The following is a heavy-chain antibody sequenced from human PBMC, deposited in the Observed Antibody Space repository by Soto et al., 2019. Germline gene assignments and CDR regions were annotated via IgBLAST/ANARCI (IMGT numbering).Heavy chain of an antibody. J-gene: IGHJ3*02. CDR2: IRSKAYGGTT. Sequence: PGGSLRLSCTASGFTFGDYAMSWFRQAPGKGLEWVGFIRSKAYGGTTEYAASVKGRFTISRDDSKSIAYLQMNSLKTEDTAVYYCTREVVPAAQIAFDIWGKGTMVTVSS. CDR3: TREVVPAAQIAFDI. CDR1: GFTFGDYA. D-gene: IGHD2-2*01. V-gene: IGHV3-49*03.